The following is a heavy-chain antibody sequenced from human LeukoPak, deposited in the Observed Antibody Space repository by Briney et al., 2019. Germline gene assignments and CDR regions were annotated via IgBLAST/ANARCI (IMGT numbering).Heavy chain of an antibody. CDR2: ISAYNGNT. CDR1: GYTFTSYG. V-gene: IGHV1-18*01. CDR3: ARQQLAQGWFDP. Sequence: ASVKVSCKASGYTFTSYGISWVRQAPGQGLEWMGWISAYNGNTNYAQRFQGRVTLTTDTSTSTAYMELRSLRSDDTAVYYCARQQLAQGWFDPWGQGTLVTVSS. D-gene: IGHD6-13*01. J-gene: IGHJ5*02.